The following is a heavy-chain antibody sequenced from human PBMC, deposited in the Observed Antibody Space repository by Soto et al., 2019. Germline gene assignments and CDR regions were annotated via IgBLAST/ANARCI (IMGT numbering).Heavy chain of an antibody. CDR3: ARGRGNYILFDY. Sequence: SETLSLTCAVYGGSFRDYYWTWIRQPPGTGLEWIGEINHGGSTNYNPSLESRVTISVDTSKKQFSLKLRSVTAADTAVYYCARGRGNYILFDYWGQGTLVTVSS. J-gene: IGHJ4*02. V-gene: IGHV4-34*01. CDR1: GGSFRDYY. CDR2: INHGGST. D-gene: IGHD1-7*01.